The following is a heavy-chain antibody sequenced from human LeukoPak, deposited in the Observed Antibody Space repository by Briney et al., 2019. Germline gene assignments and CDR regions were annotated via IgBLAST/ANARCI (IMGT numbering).Heavy chain of an antibody. D-gene: IGHD1-26*01. CDR3: ARDCGFLFGVKSWELLTCFDY. J-gene: IGHJ4*02. CDR2: ISAYNGNT. V-gene: IGHV1-18*01. Sequence: GASVKVSCKASGYTFISYGISWVRQAPGQGLEWMGWISAYNGNTNYAQKLQGRVTMTTDTSTSTAYMELRSLRSDDTAVYYCARDCGFLFGVKSWELLTCFDYWGQGTLVTVSS. CDR1: GYTFISYG.